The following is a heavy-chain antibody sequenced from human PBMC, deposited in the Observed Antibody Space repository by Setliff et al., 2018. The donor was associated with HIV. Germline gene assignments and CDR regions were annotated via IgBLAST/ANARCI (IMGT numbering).Heavy chain of an antibody. Sequence: PGGSLRLSCAASGFTFSSSWMSWVRQAPGKGLEWVAKIKPDGSEKYYVDSVRGRFTISRDNAQNSLHLQLSSLRAEDTAIYYCARAAAGLDIWSQKILVTVSS. V-gene: IGHV3-7*05. D-gene: IGHD3-16*01. CDR2: IKPDGSEK. CDR1: GFTFSSSW. CDR3: ARAAAGLDI. J-gene: IGHJ4*02.